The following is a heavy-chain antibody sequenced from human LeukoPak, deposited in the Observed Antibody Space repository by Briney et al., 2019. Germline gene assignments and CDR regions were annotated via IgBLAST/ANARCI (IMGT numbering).Heavy chain of an antibody. D-gene: IGHD3-22*01. CDR3: ARTKNYDSSGYYPDAFDI. CDR2: ISAYNGNT. V-gene: IGHV1-18*01. Sequence: ASVKVSCKASGYTFTSYGIGWVRQAPGQGLEWMGWISAYNGNTNYAQKLQGRVAMTTDTSTSTAYMELRSLRSDDTAVYYCARTKNYDSSGYYPDAFDIWGQGTMVTVSS. CDR1: GYTFTSYG. J-gene: IGHJ3*02.